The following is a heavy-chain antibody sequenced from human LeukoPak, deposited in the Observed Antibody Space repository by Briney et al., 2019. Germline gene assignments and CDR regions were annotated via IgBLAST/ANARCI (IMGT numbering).Heavy chain of an antibody. CDR2: LSGSAITT. CDR3: AKGIYSSGWSYFDY. V-gene: IGHV3-23*01. CDR1: GFTFSNSA. J-gene: IGHJ4*01. Sequence: GGSLRLSCAASGFTFSNSAMSWVRQAPGKGLEWVSTLSGSAITTYYADSVKGRFTISRDNSKNTLYLQMNSLRAEDTAVYYCAKGIYSSGWSYFDYWGHGTLVTVSS. D-gene: IGHD6-19*01.